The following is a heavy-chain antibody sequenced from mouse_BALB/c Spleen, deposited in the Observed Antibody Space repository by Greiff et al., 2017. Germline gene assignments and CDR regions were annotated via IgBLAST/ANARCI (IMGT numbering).Heavy chain of an antibody. CDR3: TRWGTDASWFAY. J-gene: IGHJ4*01. CDR2: IYPGNSDT. V-gene: IGHV1-5*01. D-gene: IGHD2-2*01. CDR1: GYTFTSYW. Sequence: EVKLVESGTVLARPGASVKMSCKASGYTFTSYWMHWVKQRPGQGLEWIGAIYPGNSDTSYNQKFKGKAKLTAVTSTSTAYMELSSLTNEDSAVYYCTRWGTDASWFAYWGQGTSVTVSS.